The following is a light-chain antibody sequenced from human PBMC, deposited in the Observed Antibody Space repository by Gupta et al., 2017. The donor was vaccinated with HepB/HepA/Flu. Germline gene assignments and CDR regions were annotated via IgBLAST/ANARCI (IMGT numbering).Light chain of an antibody. CDR2: DAS. CDR3: QQRHSWPCT. V-gene: IGKV3-11*01. Sequence: IVLTQSPATLSLSPGERVILSCRASQHVNNYLAWYQQKPGQVPSLLIYDASKRATGVPARFSGSGSGTDFTLTISSLEPEDFAVYYCQQRHSWPCTFGQGTKLEI. J-gene: IGKJ2*02. CDR1: QHVNNY.